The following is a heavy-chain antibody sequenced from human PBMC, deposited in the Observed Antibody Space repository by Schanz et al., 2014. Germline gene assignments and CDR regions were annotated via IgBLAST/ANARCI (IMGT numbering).Heavy chain of an antibody. V-gene: IGHV3-23*04. CDR3: AKYRGYYRVSWSYRELAY. CDR1: GFSFSSYA. J-gene: IGHJ4*02. CDR2: ISASGGDT. D-gene: IGHD3-10*01. Sequence: EVQLVESGGGLVQPGGSLRLSCAASGFSFSSYAMGWVRQARGKGLEWVSVISASGGDTYYADSVKGRFTISRDNSKNTLYLQMNSLRAEDTAVYYCAKYRGYYRVSWSYRELAYWGQGTLVTVSS.